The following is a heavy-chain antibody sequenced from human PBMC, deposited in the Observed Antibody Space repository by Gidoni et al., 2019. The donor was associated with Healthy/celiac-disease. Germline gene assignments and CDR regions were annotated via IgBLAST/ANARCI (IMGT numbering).Heavy chain of an antibody. CDR2: ISWNSGSI. Sequence: EVQLVESGGGLVQPGRSLRLSCAASGFTFDDYAMHWVRQAPGKGLEWVSGISWNSGSIGYADSVKGRFTISRDNAKNSLYLQMNSLRAEDTALYYCAKITRWYFDLWGRGTLVTVSS. CDR3: AKITRWYFDL. CDR1: GFTFDDYA. V-gene: IGHV3-9*01. J-gene: IGHJ2*01. D-gene: IGHD3-10*01.